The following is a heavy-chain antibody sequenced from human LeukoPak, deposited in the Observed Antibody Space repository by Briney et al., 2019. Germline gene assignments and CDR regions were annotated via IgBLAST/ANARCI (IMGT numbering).Heavy chain of an antibody. CDR3: AIEYSYGPYYFDY. Sequence: SETLSLTCTVSGSSISSGGYYWSWIRQHPGKGLEWIGYIYYSGSTYYNLSLKSRVTISVDTSKNQFSLKLSSVTAADTAVYYCAIEYSYGPYYFDYWGQGTLVTVSS. D-gene: IGHD5-18*01. CDR2: IYYSGST. CDR1: GSSISSGGYY. J-gene: IGHJ4*02. V-gene: IGHV4-31*03.